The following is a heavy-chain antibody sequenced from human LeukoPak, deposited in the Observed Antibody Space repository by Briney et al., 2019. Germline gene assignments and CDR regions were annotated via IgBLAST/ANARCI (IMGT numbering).Heavy chain of an antibody. CDR1: GFTFSNAW. J-gene: IGHJ5*02. CDR2: IKSKTDGGTT. CDR3: TTVPGAIGVVPAAIGKNWFDP. Sequence: GGSLRLSCAASGFTFSNAWMSWVRQAPGKGLEWVGRIKSKTDGGTTGYAAPVKGRFTISRDDSKNTLYLQMNSLKTEDTAVYYCTTVPGAIGVVPAAIGKNWFDPWGQGTLVTVSS. V-gene: IGHV3-15*01. D-gene: IGHD2-2*01.